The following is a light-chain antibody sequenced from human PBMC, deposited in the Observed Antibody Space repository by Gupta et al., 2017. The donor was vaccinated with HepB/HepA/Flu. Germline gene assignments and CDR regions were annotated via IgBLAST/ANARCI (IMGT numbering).Light chain of an antibody. CDR1: TSNIGSNF. V-gene: IGLV1-47*02. CDR2: SNN. Sequence: QSVLTHPPSAFATPGRRVTISVSGSTSNIGSNFVSWCQQVPGTAPNPLLFSNNERRSGATARSSGSKSGTSASVAITALQSDEEAEDYCDEWDDRLSGANWVFGGGTKVTVL. J-gene: IGLJ3*02. CDR3: DEWDDRLSGANWV.